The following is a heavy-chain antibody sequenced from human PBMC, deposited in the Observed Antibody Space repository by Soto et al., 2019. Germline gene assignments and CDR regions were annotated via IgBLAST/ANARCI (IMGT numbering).Heavy chain of an antibody. CDR1: GFMFNNQD. CDR3: AKDAPRRDGWFVFDH. J-gene: IGHJ4*02. D-gene: IGHD3-10*01. CDR2: ISADGTRT. Sequence: EVQLLESGGGLVQPGGSLRLSCAASGFMFNNQDMCWVRQAPGKGLEWVSGISADGTRTYYADSMRGRFTTSRDNSKNTLSLQMDGLRAEDTAIYYCAKDAPRRDGWFVFDHWGQGILVTVSS. V-gene: IGHV3-23*01.